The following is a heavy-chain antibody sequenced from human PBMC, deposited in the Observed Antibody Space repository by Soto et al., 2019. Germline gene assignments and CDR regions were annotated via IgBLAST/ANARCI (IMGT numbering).Heavy chain of an antibody. CDR3: ARWGDYYDSSGAYYYYGMDV. CDR2: INHSGST. CDR1: GGSFSGYY. J-gene: IGHJ6*02. V-gene: IGHV4-34*01. D-gene: IGHD3-22*01. Sequence: SETLSLTCAVYGGSFSGYYWSWIRQPPGKGLEWIGEINHSGSTNYNPSLKSRVTISVDTSKNQFSLKLSSVTAADTAVYYCARWGDYYDSSGAYYYYGMDVWGQGTTVTVSS.